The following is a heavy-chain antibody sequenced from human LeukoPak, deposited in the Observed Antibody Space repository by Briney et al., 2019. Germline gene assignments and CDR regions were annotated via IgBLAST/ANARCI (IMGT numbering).Heavy chain of an antibody. V-gene: IGHV3-23*01. CDR2: MSGSGDNT. CDR1: GFTFSSYA. Sequence: GGSLRLSCAASGFTFSSYAMSWVRQAPGKGLEWVSAMSGSGDNTFYTDSVRGRFTIARDNSKKTLYLQMNSLRAEDTAVYYCAAVTPPDHWGQGTLVIVSS. CDR3: AAVTPPDH. J-gene: IGHJ5*02. D-gene: IGHD4-23*01.